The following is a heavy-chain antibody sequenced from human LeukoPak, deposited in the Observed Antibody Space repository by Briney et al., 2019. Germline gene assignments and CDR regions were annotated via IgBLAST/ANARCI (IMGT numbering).Heavy chain of an antibody. CDR1: GGSISSGSYY. Sequence: PSQTLSLTCTISGGSISSGSYYWSWIRQPPGKGLEWIGRIYTSGSTNYNPSLKSRVTISVDTSKNQFSLKLSSVTAADTAVYYCAGPRELFFDYWGQGTLVTVSS. CDR2: IYTSGST. CDR3: AGPRELFFDY. J-gene: IGHJ4*02. D-gene: IGHD1-26*01. V-gene: IGHV4-61*02.